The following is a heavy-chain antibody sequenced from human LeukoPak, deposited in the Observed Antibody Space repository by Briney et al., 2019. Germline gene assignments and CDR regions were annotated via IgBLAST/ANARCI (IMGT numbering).Heavy chain of an antibody. CDR2: TSYDGSNK. J-gene: IGHJ4*02. D-gene: IGHD4-17*01. CDR1: GFTFSSYA. CDR3: ARRSTVTTTGDY. Sequence: GGSLRLSCAASGFTFSSYAMHWVRQAPGKGLEWVAVTSYDGSNKYYADSVKGRFTISRDNSKNTLYLQMNSLRAEDTAVYYCARRSTVTTTGDYWGQGTLVTVSS. V-gene: IGHV3-30-3*01.